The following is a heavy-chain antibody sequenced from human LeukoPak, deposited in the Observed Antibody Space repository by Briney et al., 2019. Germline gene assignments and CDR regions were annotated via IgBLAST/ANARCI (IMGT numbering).Heavy chain of an antibody. CDR1: GFTFSSYW. V-gene: IGHV3-7*01. CDR2: IKQDGSET. CDR3: ARPPVPAAYYAFDI. Sequence: SGGSLRLSCAASGFTFSSYWLSWVRQAPGKGLEWVANIKQDGSETYYVDSVKGRFTISRDNAKNSLYLQMNSLRAEDTAVYYCARPPVPAAYYAFDIWGQGTMVTVSS. D-gene: IGHD2-2*01. J-gene: IGHJ3*02.